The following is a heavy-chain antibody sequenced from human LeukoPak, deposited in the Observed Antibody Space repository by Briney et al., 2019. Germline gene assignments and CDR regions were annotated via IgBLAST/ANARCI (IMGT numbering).Heavy chain of an antibody. J-gene: IGHJ4*02. D-gene: IGHD2-21*01. Sequence: EWMGTINPSGGRTDYAQKFQGRVTMTRDTSTSTVYMEMSSLKSEDTAVYYCARGDGQQSDYWGQGTLVTVSS. V-gene: IGHV1-46*01. CDR2: INPSGGRT. CDR3: ARGDGQQSDY.